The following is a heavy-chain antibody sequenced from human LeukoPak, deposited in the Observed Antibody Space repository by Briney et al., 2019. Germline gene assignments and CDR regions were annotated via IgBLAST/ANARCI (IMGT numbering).Heavy chain of an antibody. V-gene: IGHV3-48*03. CDR2: ISSSGSTI. CDR3: AKDISRGVRGVILVHI. D-gene: IGHD3-10*01. CDR1: GFTFSSYE. J-gene: IGHJ3*02. Sequence: GGSLRLSCAASGFTFSSYEMNWVRQAPGKGLEWVSYISSSGSTIYYADSVKGRFTISRDNAKNSLYLQMNSLRAEDTAVYYCAKDISRGVRGVILVHIWGQGTMVTVSS.